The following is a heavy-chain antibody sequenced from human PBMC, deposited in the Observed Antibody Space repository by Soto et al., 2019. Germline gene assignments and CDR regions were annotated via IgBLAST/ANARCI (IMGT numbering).Heavy chain of an antibody. Sequence: QVQLQESGPGLVKPSQTLSLTCTVSGGSISSGGYYWTWIRQYPGKGLEWIGSIYYSGSTFYNPSIKSRVSISVDTSKNQFSLNLSSVTAADTAVYYCARGLSVTLFDYWGQGTLVTVSS. J-gene: IGHJ4*02. CDR3: ARGLSVTLFDY. CDR2: IYYSGST. V-gene: IGHV4-31*03. CDR1: GGSISSGGYY. D-gene: IGHD4-17*01.